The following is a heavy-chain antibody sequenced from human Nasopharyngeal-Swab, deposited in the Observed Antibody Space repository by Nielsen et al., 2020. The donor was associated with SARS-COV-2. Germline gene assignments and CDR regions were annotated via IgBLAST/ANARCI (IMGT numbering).Heavy chain of an antibody. J-gene: IGHJ4*02. CDR3: AKDGSSTSSGIKIDY. V-gene: IGHV3-30*18. D-gene: IGHD2-2*01. Sequence: WSRQPPGKGLEWVAVISYDGSNKYYADSVKGRFTISRDNSKNTLYLQMNSLRAEDTAVYYCAKDGSSTSSGIKIDYWGQGTLVTVSS. CDR2: ISYDGSNK.